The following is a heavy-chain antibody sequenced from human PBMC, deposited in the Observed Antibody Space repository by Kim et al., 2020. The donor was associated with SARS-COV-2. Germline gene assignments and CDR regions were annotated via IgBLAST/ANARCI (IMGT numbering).Heavy chain of an antibody. Sequence: GGSLRLSCAASGFTFSDYYMSWIRQVPGKGLEWVSYISSSGSTIYYADSVKGRFTISRDNAKNSLYLQMNSLRAEDTAVYYCARVRWAAGPFYYYYYGMGVWGQGTTLTVSS. J-gene: IGHJ6*02. D-gene: IGHD6-13*01. CDR3: ARVRWAAGPFYYYYYGMGV. CDR2: ISSSGSTI. V-gene: IGHV3-11*01. CDR1: GFTFSDYY.